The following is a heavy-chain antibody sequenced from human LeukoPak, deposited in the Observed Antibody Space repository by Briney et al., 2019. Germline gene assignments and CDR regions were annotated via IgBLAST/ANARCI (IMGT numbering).Heavy chain of an antibody. CDR3: ARGLDVVVPAAIEGSGSYYDY. CDR1: GFTFSSYW. J-gene: IGHJ4*02. CDR2: IKQEGSEK. Sequence: GGSLRLSCAASGFTFSSYWMSWVRQAPGKGLEWVANIKQEGSEKYYVDSVEGRLTISRDNAKNSLYLQMNSLRAEDTAVYYCARGLDVVVPAAIEGSGSYYDYWGQGTLVTVSS. D-gene: IGHD2-2*01. V-gene: IGHV3-7*01.